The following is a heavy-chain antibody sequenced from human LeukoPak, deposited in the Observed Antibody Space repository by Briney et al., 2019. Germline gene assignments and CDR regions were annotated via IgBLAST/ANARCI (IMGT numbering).Heavy chain of an antibody. Sequence: ASVKVSCKASGYTFTSYYMHWVRQAPGQGLEWMGIINPSGGGTSYAQKFQGRVTMTRDTSTSTVYMELSSLRSEDTAVYYCARDRLDIVVVVAATLDYGMDVWGQGTTVTVSS. V-gene: IGHV1-46*01. CDR3: ARDRLDIVVVVAATLDYGMDV. CDR2: INPSGGGT. J-gene: IGHJ6*02. D-gene: IGHD2-15*01. CDR1: GYTFTSYY.